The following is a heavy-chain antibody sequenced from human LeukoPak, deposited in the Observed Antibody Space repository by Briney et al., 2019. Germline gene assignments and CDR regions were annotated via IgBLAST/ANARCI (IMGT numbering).Heavy chain of an antibody. CDR1: GFTFSSYG. Sequence: GGSLRLSCAASGFTFSSYGTHWVRQAPGKGLEWVAVISFDGSNKYYADSVKGRFTISRDNSKSTLFLQMNSLRVEDTAVYYCARDSSIVVVPAAIGYWGQGTLVTVSS. D-gene: IGHD2-2*02. CDR2: ISFDGSNK. V-gene: IGHV3-30*03. CDR3: ARDSSIVVVPAAIGY. J-gene: IGHJ4*02.